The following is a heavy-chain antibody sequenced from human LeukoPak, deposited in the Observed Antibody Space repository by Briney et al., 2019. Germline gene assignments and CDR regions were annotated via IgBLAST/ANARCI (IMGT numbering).Heavy chain of an antibody. J-gene: IGHJ6*02. CDR2: INPNSGGT. CDR3: ARGAVDYYYYYGMDV. Sequence: VASVKVSCKASGYTFTGYYMHWVRQAPGQGLEWMGRINPNSGGTNYAQKFQGRVTMTRDTSISTAYMELSRLRSDDTAVYYCARGAVDYYYYYGMDVWGQGTTVTVSS. CDR1: GYTFTGYY. D-gene: IGHD1-26*01. V-gene: IGHV1-2*06.